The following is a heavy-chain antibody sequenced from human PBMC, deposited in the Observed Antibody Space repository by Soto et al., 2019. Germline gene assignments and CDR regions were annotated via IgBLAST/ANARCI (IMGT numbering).Heavy chain of an antibody. Sequence: SETLSLTCTVSGGSISSGDYYWSWIRQPPGKGLEWIGYIYYSGSTYYNPSLKSRVTISVDTSKNQFSLKLSSVTAADTAVYYCARAVRSLHYYDSSGYYSGLIQHWGQGTLVTVSS. J-gene: IGHJ1*01. V-gene: IGHV4-30-4*01. CDR3: ARAVRSLHYYDSSGYYSGLIQH. CDR1: GGSISSGDYY. CDR2: IYYSGST. D-gene: IGHD3-22*01.